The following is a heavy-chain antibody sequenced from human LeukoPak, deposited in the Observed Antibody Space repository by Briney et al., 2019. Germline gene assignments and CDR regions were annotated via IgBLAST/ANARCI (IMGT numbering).Heavy chain of an antibody. D-gene: IGHD3-10*01. Sequence: QPGRSLRLSCAASGFTFSSYAMHWVRQAPGKGLEWVAVISYDGSNKYYADSVKGRFTISRDNSKNTLYLQMNSLRAEDTAVYYCAKDMVRGDPPYYYYGMDVWGKGTTVTVSS. CDR3: AKDMVRGDPPYYYYGMDV. J-gene: IGHJ6*04. CDR2: ISYDGSNK. CDR1: GFTFSSYA. V-gene: IGHV3-30*04.